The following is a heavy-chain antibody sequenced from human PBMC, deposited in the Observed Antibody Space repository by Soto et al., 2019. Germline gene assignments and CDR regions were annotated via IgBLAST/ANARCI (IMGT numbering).Heavy chain of an antibody. Sequence: SVKVSCKASGGTFSSYAISWVRQAPGQGLEWMGGIIPIFGTANYAQKFQGRVTITADESTSTAYMELSSLRSEDTAVYYCARDPTSGIVCFDYWGHGTLVTVSS. CDR3: ARDPTSGIVCFDY. J-gene: IGHJ4*01. CDR2: IIPIFGTA. CDR1: GGTFSSYA. D-gene: IGHD1-26*01. V-gene: IGHV1-69*13.